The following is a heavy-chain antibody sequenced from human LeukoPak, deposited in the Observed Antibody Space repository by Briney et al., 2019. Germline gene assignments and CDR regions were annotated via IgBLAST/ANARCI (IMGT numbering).Heavy chain of an antibody. CDR3: AKIGYCSSASCLGDIFEI. Sequence: PGGSLRLSCAASGFIFSNYGMHWVRQAPGKGLEWVAFIRYDGSNKYYVDSVKGRFIISRDNSKNTLYLQMNSLRPEDTAVYYCAKIGYCSSASCLGDIFEIWGQGTMVTVSS. V-gene: IGHV3-30*02. J-gene: IGHJ3*02. D-gene: IGHD2-2*01. CDR2: IRYDGSNK. CDR1: GFIFSNYG.